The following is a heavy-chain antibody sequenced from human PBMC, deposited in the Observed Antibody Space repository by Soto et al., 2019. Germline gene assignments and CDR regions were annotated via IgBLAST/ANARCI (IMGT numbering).Heavy chain of an antibody. CDR1: GGSFSSGDYY. D-gene: IGHD4-17*01. V-gene: IGHV4-30-4*01. J-gene: IGHJ6*02. Sequence: QVQLQESGPGVVKPSQTLSLTCTVSGGSFSSGDYYWSLVRQPPGKGLEWIGYIYYTGSTFNNPALKCRVSISIDTSKTQFSLKLSSVTAADTAVYYCARIHFGDEPSYYYYGMDVWGQGTTVTVSS. CDR2: IYYTGST. CDR3: ARIHFGDEPSYYYYGMDV.